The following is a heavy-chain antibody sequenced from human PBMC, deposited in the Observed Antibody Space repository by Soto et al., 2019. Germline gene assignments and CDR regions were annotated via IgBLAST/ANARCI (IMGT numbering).Heavy chain of an antibody. Sequence: EVQLVESGGGLVKPGGSLRLSCAASGFTFSSYSMNWVRQAPGKGLEWVSSISSSSSYIYYADSVKGRFTISRDNAKNSLYLQMNSLRAEDTAVYYCARDLRYCSGGSCSETDYWGQGALVTVSS. CDR3: ARDLRYCSGGSCSETDY. CDR1: GFTFSSYS. CDR2: ISSSSSYI. V-gene: IGHV3-21*01. D-gene: IGHD2-15*01. J-gene: IGHJ4*02.